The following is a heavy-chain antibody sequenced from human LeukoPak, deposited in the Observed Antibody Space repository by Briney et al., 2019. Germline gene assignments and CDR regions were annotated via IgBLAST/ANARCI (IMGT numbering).Heavy chain of an antibody. Sequence: GGSLRLSCATSGFTFSNAWMNWVRQAPGKGLEWVGRIRSNSDGGTIDYAAPVKGRFTLSRDDSKTTLYLQMNSLQTEDTAVYYCATDFYDSAWGQGTLVTVSS. CDR1: GFTFSNAW. D-gene: IGHD3-22*01. CDR3: ATDFYDSA. V-gene: IGHV3-15*07. J-gene: IGHJ5*02. CDR2: IRSNSDGGTI.